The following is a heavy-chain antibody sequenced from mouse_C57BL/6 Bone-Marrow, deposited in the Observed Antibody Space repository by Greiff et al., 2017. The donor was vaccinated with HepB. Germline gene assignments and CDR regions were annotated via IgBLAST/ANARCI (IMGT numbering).Heavy chain of an antibody. CDR3: ARLATVVAKGFAY. D-gene: IGHD1-1*01. J-gene: IGHJ3*01. CDR2: ISSGGSYT. Sequence: EVQLVESGGDLVKPGGSLKLSCAASGFTFSSYGMSWVRQTPDKRLEWVATISSGGSYTYYPDSVKGRFTISRDNAKNTLYLQMSSLKSEDTAMYYCARLATVVAKGFAYWGQGTLVTVSA. CDR1: GFTFSSYG. V-gene: IGHV5-6*01.